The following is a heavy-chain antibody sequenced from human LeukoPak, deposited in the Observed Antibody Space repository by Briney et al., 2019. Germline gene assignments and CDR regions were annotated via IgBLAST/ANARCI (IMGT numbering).Heavy chain of an antibody. V-gene: IGHV3-66*01. CDR2: IYSGGIT. D-gene: IGHD3-3*01. J-gene: IGHJ3*02. Sequence: PGGSLRLSCAASGFTVNDYYMSWVRQAPGKGLEWVSIIYSGGITSYADSVKGRFTISRGNSKNTLYLQLNSLRAEDTAVYYCARGYFAVGAFDIWGQGTMVTVSS. CDR3: ARGYFAVGAFDI. CDR1: GFTVNDYY.